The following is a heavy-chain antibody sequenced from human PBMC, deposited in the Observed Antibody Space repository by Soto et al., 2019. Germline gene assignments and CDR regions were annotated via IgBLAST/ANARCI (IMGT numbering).Heavy chain of an antibody. Sequence: ASVKVSCKASGDTFTVYFMHWVRQAPGQGLEWMGWINPNSGGTGYAQKFQGRVTMTRNTSISTAYMELSSLRSEDTAVYYCARGADTAMGYDAFDIWGQGTMVTVSS. CDR3: ARGADTAMGYDAFDI. J-gene: IGHJ3*02. V-gene: IGHV1-8*02. CDR2: INPNSGGT. CDR1: GDTFTVYF. D-gene: IGHD5-18*01.